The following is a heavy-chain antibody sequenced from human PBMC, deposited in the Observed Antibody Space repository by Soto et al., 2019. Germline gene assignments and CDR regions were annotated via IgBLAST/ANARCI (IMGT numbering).Heavy chain of an antibody. J-gene: IGHJ4*02. Sequence: GESLKISCETSGYIFIYYWIAWLRQTPGKGLEWMGRIDCNNGATNYNPSFQGRVSISADKSTRTSYLQWRSLQSSDTAIYYCAVLLGRHPDDPSKLASPDFDFWGQGTLVTVSS. CDR2: IDCNNGAT. V-gene: IGHV5-10-1*01. CDR3: AVLLGRHPDDPSKLASPDFDF. D-gene: IGHD6-6*01. CDR1: GYIFIYYW.